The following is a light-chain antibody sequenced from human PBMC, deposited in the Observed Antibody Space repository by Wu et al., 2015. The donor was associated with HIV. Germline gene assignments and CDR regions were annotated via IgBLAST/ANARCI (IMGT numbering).Light chain of an antibody. CDR1: QSVSSSY. CDR3: QQSYSIPLT. Sequence: EIVLTQSPGTLSLSPGERATLSCRASQSVSSSYLAWYQQKPGQAPRLLIYGASSRATGIPDRFSGSGSGTDFTLTISSLQSEDFATYYCQQSYSIPLTFGGGTKVEIK. J-gene: IGKJ4*01. V-gene: IGKV3-20*01. CDR2: GAS.